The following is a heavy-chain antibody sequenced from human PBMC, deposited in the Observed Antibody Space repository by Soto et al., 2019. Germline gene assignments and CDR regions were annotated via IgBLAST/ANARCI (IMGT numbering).Heavy chain of an antibody. D-gene: IGHD6-13*01. CDR2: VYPGDSDT. CDR1: GYNFASYW. CDR3: ARTAAAGKYYYGMDV. V-gene: IGHV5-51*01. Sequence: GESLKISCKGSGYNFASYWVAWVRQVPGKGLEWMGIVYPGDSDTRYNPSFQGHVTISADKSISTAYLQWSSLKASDTAMYYCARTAAAGKYYYGMDVWGQGTTVTVSS. J-gene: IGHJ6*02.